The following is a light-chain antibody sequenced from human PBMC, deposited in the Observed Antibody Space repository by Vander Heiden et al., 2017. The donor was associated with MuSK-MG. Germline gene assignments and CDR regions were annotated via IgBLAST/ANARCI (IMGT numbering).Light chain of an antibody. Sequence: DIQMTQSPSSLSASVGDSVTITCRASQSISSYLNWYQQKPGKAPKLLIYAASSLQSGVPSRFSGSGSGTDFTLTISSLQPEDFATDYCQQSYSTPRALTFGGGTKLEI. CDR1: QSISSY. J-gene: IGKJ4*01. V-gene: IGKV1-39*01. CDR3: QQSYSTPRALT. CDR2: AAS.